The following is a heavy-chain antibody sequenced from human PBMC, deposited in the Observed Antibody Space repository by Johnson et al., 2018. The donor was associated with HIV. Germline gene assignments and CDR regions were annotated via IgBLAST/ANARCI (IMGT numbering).Heavy chain of an antibody. CDR3: ARDMRYYGSGAFDI. CDR2: ISYDGSNK. Sequence: QVQLVESGGGVVQPGRSLRLSCAASGFTFSTYAMHWVRQAPGKGLEWVAIISYDGSNKYYADSVKGRFTISRDNSKNTRYLQMNSLRAGDTAVYYCARDMRYYGSGAFDIWGQGTMVTVSS. J-gene: IGHJ3*02. V-gene: IGHV3-30*04. CDR1: GFTFSTYA. D-gene: IGHD3-10*01.